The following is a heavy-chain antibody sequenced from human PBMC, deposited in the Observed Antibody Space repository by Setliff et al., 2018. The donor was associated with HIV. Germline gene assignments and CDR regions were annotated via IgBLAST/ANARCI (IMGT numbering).Heavy chain of an antibody. Sequence: VASVKVSCKASGYTFTSYAMHWVRQAPGQRLEWMGWINAGNGNTKYSQKFQGRVTITRDTSASTAYMELSSLRSEDTAVYYCARDRSYYPNYFDYWGQGTRVTVSS. V-gene: IGHV1-3*01. D-gene: IGHD1-26*01. J-gene: IGHJ4*02. CDR1: GYTFTSYA. CDR2: INAGNGNT. CDR3: ARDRSYYPNYFDY.